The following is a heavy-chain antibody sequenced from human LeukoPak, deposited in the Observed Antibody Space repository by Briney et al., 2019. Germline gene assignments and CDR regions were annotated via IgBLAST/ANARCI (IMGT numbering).Heavy chain of an antibody. V-gene: IGHV4-39*01. D-gene: IGHD3/OR15-3a*01. CDR2: ISSSGST. CDR1: GGSISSNTYY. CDR3: ARQAGSGLFILP. J-gene: IGHJ4*02. Sequence: SETLSLTCTVSGGSISSNTYYWGWIRQPPGKGLECIGSISSSGSTYYNPSLKSRITISVDTSKNQFSLKLTSVTAADTAVYYCARQAGSGLFILPGGQGTLVTVSS.